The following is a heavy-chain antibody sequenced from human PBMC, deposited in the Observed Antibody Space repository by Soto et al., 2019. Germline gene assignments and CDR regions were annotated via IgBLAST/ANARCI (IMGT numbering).Heavy chain of an antibody. CDR2: IYTSGST. V-gene: IGHV4-4*07. Sequence: SETLSLTCTVSGGSISSYYWSWIRQPAGKGLEWIGRIYTSGSTNYNPSLKSRVTMSVDTSKNQFSLKLSSVTAADTAVYYCARDLLYSSSWYGIPFDYWGQGTWSPSPQ. CDR3: ARDLLYSSSWYGIPFDY. CDR1: GGSISSYY. J-gene: IGHJ4*02. D-gene: IGHD6-13*01.